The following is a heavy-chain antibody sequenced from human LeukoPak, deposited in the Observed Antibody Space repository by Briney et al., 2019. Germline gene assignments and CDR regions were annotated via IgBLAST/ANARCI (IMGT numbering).Heavy chain of an antibody. D-gene: IGHD3-16*01. CDR2: IKQDGSEK. Sequence: GGSLRLSCAASGFTFSSYWMSWVRQAPGKGLEWVANIKQDGSEKYYVDSVKGRFTISRDNAKNSLYLQMNSLRAEDTAVYYCARDQGGLNDAFDIWGQGTMVIVSS. CDR1: GFTFSSYW. J-gene: IGHJ3*02. V-gene: IGHV3-7*01. CDR3: ARDQGGLNDAFDI.